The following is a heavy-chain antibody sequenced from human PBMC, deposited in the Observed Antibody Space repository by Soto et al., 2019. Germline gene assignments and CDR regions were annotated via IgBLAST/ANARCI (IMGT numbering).Heavy chain of an antibody. D-gene: IGHD2-2*01. CDR3: ASVGLGYCSSTSCDPVFDY. V-gene: IGHV1-69*01. CDR2: IIPIFGTA. Sequence: QVQLVQSGAEVKKPGSSVKVSCKAAGGTFSSYAISWVRQAPGQGLEWMGGIIPIFGTANYAQKFQGRVTITADESTSTAYMELSSLRSEDTAVYYCASVGLGYCSSTSCDPVFDYWGQGTLVTVSS. J-gene: IGHJ4*02. CDR1: GGTFSSYA.